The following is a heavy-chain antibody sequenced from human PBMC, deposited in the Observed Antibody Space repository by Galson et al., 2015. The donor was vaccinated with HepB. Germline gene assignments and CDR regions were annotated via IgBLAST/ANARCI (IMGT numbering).Heavy chain of an antibody. CDR2: TRNKAGSYTT. V-gene: IGHV3-72*01. CDR3: VFLRGYDLKPLEY. J-gene: IGHJ4*02. CDR1: GFTFSDCY. D-gene: IGHD5-12*01. Sequence: SLRLSCAASGFTFSDCYMDWVRQAPGKGLEWVARTRNKAGSYTTEYAASVKGRFTISRDDSRNSLNLQMNSLRAEDTAVYYCVFLRGYDLKPLEYWGQGTLVTVSS.